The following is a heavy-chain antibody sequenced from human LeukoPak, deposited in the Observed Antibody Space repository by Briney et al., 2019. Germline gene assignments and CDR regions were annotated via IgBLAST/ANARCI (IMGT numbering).Heavy chain of an antibody. V-gene: IGHV4-59*03. CDR3: ATNKDWAEAD. CDR2: IYYRGDI. J-gene: IGHJ4*02. D-gene: IGHD3/OR15-3a*01. Sequence: KPSETLSLTCSVSDGSIRSYYWRWIRQSPGQGLEWIANIYYRGDINYNPSLKSRVIISIDTSKNQFSLKVTSLTAADTAVYYCATNKDWAEADWGQGTLVIVSS. CDR1: DGSIRSYY.